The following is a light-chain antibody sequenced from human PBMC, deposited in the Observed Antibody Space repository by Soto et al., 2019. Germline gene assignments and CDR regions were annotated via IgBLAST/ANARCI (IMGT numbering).Light chain of an antibody. CDR2: KVS. V-gene: IGKV2-30*01. CDR1: QSLEYSDGNTY. CDR3: MQNTHWPPRT. J-gene: IGKJ1*01. Sequence: DVVMTQSPLSLPVTLVQPASISCRSSQSLEYSDGNTYLNWFHQRPGQSPRRLIYKVSNRDSGVPDRFSGSGSGTDFTLKISRVEAEDVGIYYCMQNTHWPPRTFGQGTKVEIK.